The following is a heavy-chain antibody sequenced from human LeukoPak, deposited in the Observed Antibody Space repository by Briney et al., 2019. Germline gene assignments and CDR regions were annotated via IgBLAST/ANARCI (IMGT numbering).Heavy chain of an antibody. CDR3: ARDGGFGGPGGDNWFDS. CDR1: GFTVSAKY. D-gene: IGHD3-16*01. J-gene: IGHJ5*01. Sequence: GGSLRLPCAASGFTVSAKYMSWVRQGPGKGLDWISSIYSDGGTNYADSVKGRFTISRDNSKNTLYLKMNSLRPEDTAVYYCARDGGFGGPGGDNWFDSWGQGALVTVSS. CDR2: IYSDGGT. V-gene: IGHV3-66*02.